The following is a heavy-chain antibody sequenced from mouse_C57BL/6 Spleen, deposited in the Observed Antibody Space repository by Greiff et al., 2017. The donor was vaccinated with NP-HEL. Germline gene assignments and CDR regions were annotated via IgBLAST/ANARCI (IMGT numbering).Heavy chain of an antibody. CDR3: ANNWDQGMDY. D-gene: IGHD4-1*01. J-gene: IGHJ4*01. Sequence: QVQLKQSGAELARPGASVKLSCKASGYTFTSYGISWVKQRTGQGLEWIGEIYPRSGNTYYNEKFKGKATLTADKSSSTAYMELRSLTSEDSAVYFCANNWDQGMDYWGQGTSVTVSS. CDR1: GYTFTSYG. CDR2: IYPRSGNT. V-gene: IGHV1-81*01.